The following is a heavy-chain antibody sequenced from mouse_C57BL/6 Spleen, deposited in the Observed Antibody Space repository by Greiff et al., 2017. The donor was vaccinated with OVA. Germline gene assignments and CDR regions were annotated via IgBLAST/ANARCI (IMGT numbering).Heavy chain of an antibody. CDR3: ARDTTVVATNFDY. D-gene: IGHD1-1*01. CDR1: GFTFSSYA. V-gene: IGHV5-4*01. CDR2: ISDGGSYT. J-gene: IGHJ2*01. Sequence: EVKLQESGGGLVKPGGSLKLSCAASGFTFSSYAMSWVRQTPEKRLEWVATISDGGSYTYYPDNVKGRFTISRDNAKNNLYLQMSHLKSEDTAMYYCARDTTVVATNFDYWGQGTTLTVSS.